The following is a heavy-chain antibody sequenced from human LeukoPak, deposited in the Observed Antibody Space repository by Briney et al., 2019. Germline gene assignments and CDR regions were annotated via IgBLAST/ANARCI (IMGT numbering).Heavy chain of an antibody. D-gene: IGHD3-10*01. Sequence: SETLSLTCAVYGGSFSGYYWSWIRQPPGKGLEWIGYIYYSGSTNYNPSLKSRVTISVDTSKNQFSLKLSSVTAADTAVYYCARQRMVRGVLTPDYWGQGTLVTVSS. V-gene: IGHV4-59*08. CDR2: IYYSGST. CDR3: ARQRMVRGVLTPDY. J-gene: IGHJ4*02. CDR1: GGSFSGYY.